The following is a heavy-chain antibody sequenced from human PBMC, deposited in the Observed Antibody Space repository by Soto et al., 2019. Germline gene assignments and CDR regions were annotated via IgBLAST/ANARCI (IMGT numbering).Heavy chain of an antibody. CDR3: ARETGRRSSGLSYYFDF. D-gene: IGHD6-19*01. Sequence: EVQLVESGGGMVQPGGSLRVSCAASGFTLSSYSMHWVRQAPGKGLEWVSYISGSGVTIYYDDSVKGRFTISRDNAKNSLSFQMNSLRDEDTAVYFCARETGRRSSGLSYYFDFGGQGTLFTFSS. CDR2: ISGSGVTI. V-gene: IGHV3-48*02. CDR1: GFTLSSYS. J-gene: IGHJ4*02.